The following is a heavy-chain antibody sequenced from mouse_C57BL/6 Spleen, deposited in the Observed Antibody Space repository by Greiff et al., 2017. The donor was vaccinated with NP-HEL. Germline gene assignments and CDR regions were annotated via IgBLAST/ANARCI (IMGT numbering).Heavy chain of an antibody. V-gene: IGHV1-52*01. CDR1: GYTFTSYW. J-gene: IGHJ2*01. CDR2: IDPSDSET. CDR3: ARGDYDGGDY. Sequence: VKLQQPGAELVRPGSSVKLSCKASGYTFTSYWMHWVKQRPIQGLEWIGNIDPSDSETHYNQKFKDKATLTVDKSSSTAYMQLSSLTSEDSAVYYCARGDYDGGDYWGQGTTLTVSS. D-gene: IGHD2-4*01.